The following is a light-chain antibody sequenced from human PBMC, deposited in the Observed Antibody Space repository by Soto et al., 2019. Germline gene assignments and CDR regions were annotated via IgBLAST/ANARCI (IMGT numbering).Light chain of an antibody. V-gene: IGLV7-43*01. CDR3: LLYYGGAQV. CDR2: STS. J-gene: IGLJ2*01. CDR1: TGAVTSGYY. Sequence: QAVVTQEPSLTVSPGGTVTLTCASSTGAVTSGYYPNWFQQKPGQAPRPLIYSTSNKHSWTPARFSGSLLGGKAALTLSGVQAEDEAEYYCLLYYGGAQVFGGGTKLTVL.